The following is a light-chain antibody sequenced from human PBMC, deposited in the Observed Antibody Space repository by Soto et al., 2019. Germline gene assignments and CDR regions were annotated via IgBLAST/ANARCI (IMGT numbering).Light chain of an antibody. CDR1: QSISGE. J-gene: IGKJ2*01. CDR2: GVS. CDR3: QQGHDWPLT. Sequence: EIVMTQSPATLSVSPGERATLSCRASQSISGELAWYQQRPGQPPRLLIYGVSTRATGVPDRFSGSGSGSDFTLTISGLQSEDVAVYYCQQGHDWPLTLGQGTRLDI. V-gene: IGKV3-15*01.